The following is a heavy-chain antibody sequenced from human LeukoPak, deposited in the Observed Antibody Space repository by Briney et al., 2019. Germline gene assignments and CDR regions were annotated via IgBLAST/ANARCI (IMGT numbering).Heavy chain of an antibody. D-gene: IGHD1-7*01. CDR2: IYYSGTT. J-gene: IGHJ4*02. CDR3: ARVGVELHQPLDY. V-gene: IGHV4-39*07. Sequence: ASETLSLTCTVSGASISSSYYWGWIRQPPGKGLDWSGSIYYSGTTFYNPSLKSRITISVDTSKNQFSLKLSSLTAADTAVYYCARVGVELHQPLDYWGRGTLVTVSS. CDR1: GASISSSYY.